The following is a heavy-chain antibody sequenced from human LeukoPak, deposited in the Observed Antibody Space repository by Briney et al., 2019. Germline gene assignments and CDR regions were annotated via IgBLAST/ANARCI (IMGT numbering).Heavy chain of an antibody. CDR3: ARDAVGSSWYYYYGMDV. V-gene: IGHV1-18*01. CDR1: GYTFTSYG. D-gene: IGHD6-13*01. J-gene: IGHJ6*02. CDR2: ISAYNGNT. Sequence: ASVKVSCKASGYTFTSYGISWVRQAPGQGLEWMGWISAYNGNTNYAQKLQGRVTMTTDTSTSTAYMELRSLRSDDTAVYYCARDAVGSSWYYYYGMDVWGQGTTVTVSS.